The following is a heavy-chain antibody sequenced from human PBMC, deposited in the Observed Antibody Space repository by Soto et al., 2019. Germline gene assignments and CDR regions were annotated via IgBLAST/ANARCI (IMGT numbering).Heavy chain of an antibody. CDR3: ARPTRTDSSGYYYDYYFDY. J-gene: IGHJ4*02. Sequence: SLRLSCAASGFTFSSYGMHWVRQAPGKGLEWVAVIWYDGSNKYYADSVKGRFTISRDNSKNTLYLQMNSLRAEDTAVYYCARPTRTDSSGYYYDYYFDYWGQGTLVTVSS. CDR2: IWYDGSNK. CDR1: GFTFSSYG. V-gene: IGHV3-33*01. D-gene: IGHD3-22*01.